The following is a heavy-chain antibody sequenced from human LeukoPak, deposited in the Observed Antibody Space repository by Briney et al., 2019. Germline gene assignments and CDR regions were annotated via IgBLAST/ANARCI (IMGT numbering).Heavy chain of an antibody. Sequence: PSETLSLTCTVSGGSISGYYWSWIRQPPGKGLEWIGYIYYSGSTNYNPSLKSRVTISVDTSKNQFSLKLSSVTAADTAVYYCARLYSGYDLYYYYYYGMDVWGKGTTVTVSS. D-gene: IGHD5-12*01. CDR3: ARLYSGYDLYYYYYYGMDV. CDR1: GGSISGYY. V-gene: IGHV4-59*01. J-gene: IGHJ6*04. CDR2: IYYSGST.